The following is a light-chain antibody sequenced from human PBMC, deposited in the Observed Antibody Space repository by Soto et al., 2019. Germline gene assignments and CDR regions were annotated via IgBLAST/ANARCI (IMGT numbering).Light chain of an antibody. CDR1: SSNIGSGYD. CDR2: GNS. J-gene: IGLJ3*02. Sequence: QSVLTQQPSVSGAPGQRVTISCTGSSSNIGSGYDVRWYQQLPGTAPKLLIYGNSNRPAGVPDRFAGSKSGTSASLAITGIQAEDEADYYCQSYDSSLRGSVFGGGTKLTVL. CDR3: QSYDSSLRGSV. V-gene: IGLV1-40*01.